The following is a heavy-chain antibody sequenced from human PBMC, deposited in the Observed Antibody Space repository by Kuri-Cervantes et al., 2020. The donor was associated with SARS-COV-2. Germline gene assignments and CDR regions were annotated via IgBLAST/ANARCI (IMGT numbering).Heavy chain of an antibody. CDR1: GYTFTGYY. J-gene: IGHJ4*02. D-gene: IGHD2-2*01. CDR2: INPKSGGT. V-gene: IGHV1-2*02. CDR3: ARPYCSSTTCYDGTFDS. Sequence: ASVKVSCKASGYTFTGYYMHWVRLAPGQGLEWMGWINPKSGGTIYAQKFRGRVTITADKSTNTAYMELSSLRSEDTAVYYCARPYCSSTTCYDGTFDSWGQGTLVTVSS.